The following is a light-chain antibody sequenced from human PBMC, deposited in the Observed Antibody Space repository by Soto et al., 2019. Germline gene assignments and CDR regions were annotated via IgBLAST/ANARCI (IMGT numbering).Light chain of an antibody. V-gene: IGLV1-40*01. CDR3: QSYDSSLSGWV. CDR1: SSNIGAGYD. Sequence: SVLTQPPSVSGAPGQRVTISCTGSSSNIGAGYDVHWYQQLPGTAPKLLIYGNSNRPSGVPDRFSGSKSGTSASLAITGLRAEDEADYYCQSYDSSLSGWVFGGGNKVTVL. J-gene: IGLJ3*02. CDR2: GNS.